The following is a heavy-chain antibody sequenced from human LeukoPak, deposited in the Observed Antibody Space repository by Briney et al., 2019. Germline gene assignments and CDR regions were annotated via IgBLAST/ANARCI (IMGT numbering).Heavy chain of an antibody. D-gene: IGHD3-22*01. CDR3: ARYYYDSSGYYLDY. CDR2: IYYSGST. J-gene: IGHJ4*02. Sequence: ASETLSLTCTVSGGSISSYYWSWIRQPPGKGLEWIGYIYYSGSTNYNPSLKSRVTISVDTSKNQFSLKPSSVTAADTAVYYCARYYYDSSGYYLDYWGQGTLVTVSS. CDR1: GGSISSYY. V-gene: IGHV4-59*01.